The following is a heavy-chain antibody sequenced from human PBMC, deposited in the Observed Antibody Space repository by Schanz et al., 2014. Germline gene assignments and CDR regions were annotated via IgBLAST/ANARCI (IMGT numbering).Heavy chain of an antibody. CDR1: GFTASSHS. CDR3: VRDSFFAFDY. D-gene: IGHD3-3*01. V-gene: IGHV3-21*01. Sequence: EVQLLESGGGLVKPGGSLRLSCGVSGFTASSHSMNWVRQAPGKGLEWVSSISSRSSHIYYADSVKGRFTVSRDNAKNSVYLEMNSLRAEDTAVYYCVRDSFFAFDYWGQGTLVTVSS. CDR2: ISSRSSHI. J-gene: IGHJ4*02.